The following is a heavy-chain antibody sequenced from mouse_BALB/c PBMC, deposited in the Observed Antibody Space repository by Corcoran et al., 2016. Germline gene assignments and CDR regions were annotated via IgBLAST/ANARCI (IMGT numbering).Heavy chain of an antibody. Sequence: EMTLLESGGGVVQPVGSLKLSCAASGFDFSRSWMSWVRQAPGKGLELIGESNPDSMTLNYTASLKDKFIISRDNAKNTLYLQMRKVRSEDTALYYCAPELGGCAYWGQGTLVTVSA. CDR1: GFDFSRSW. J-gene: IGHJ3*01. V-gene: IGHV4-1*02. CDR2: SNPDSMTL. D-gene: IGHD4-1*01. CDR3: APELGGCAY.